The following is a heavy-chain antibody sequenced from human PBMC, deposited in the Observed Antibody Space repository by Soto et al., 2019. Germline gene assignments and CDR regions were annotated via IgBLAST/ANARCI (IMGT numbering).Heavy chain of an antibody. V-gene: IGHV3-30*18. CDR3: PNRGVNEGMAGYYYMDV. Sequence: GGSLRLSCEASGFSFNEYGMHWVRQAPGKGLEWVAIISYDGSQKYYSDSVTGRFTLSRDNSKNTMYLQMNSLGAGDTAVYYCPNRGVNEGMAGYYYMDVWRKGLTVTVSS. J-gene: IGHJ6*03. CDR2: ISYDGSQK. CDR1: GFSFNEYG. D-gene: IGHD1-1*01.